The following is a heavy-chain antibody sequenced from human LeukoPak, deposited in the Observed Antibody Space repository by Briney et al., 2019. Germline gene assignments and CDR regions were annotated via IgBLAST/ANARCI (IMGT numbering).Heavy chain of an antibody. D-gene: IGHD3-3*01. V-gene: IGHV4-61*02. Sequence: SQTLSLTCTVSGGSISSGSYYWSWIRQPAGKGLEWIGRIYTSGSTNYNPSLKSRVTISVDTPKNQFSLKLSSVTAADTAVYYCAREGQVFWSGYYPDYYYYYMDVWGKGTTVTVSS. J-gene: IGHJ6*03. CDR3: AREGQVFWSGYYPDYYYYYMDV. CDR1: GGSISSGSYY. CDR2: IYTSGST.